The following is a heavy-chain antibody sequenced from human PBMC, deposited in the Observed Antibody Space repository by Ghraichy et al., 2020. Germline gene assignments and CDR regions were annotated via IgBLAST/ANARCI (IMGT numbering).Heavy chain of an antibody. V-gene: IGHV3-23*01. Sequence: GGSLRLSCAVSEFTFDGYPMTWVRQAPGKGLEWVSTLGADGRSTFYADSVKGRFTISRDKSKRTMYLQMNSLRADDTGVYYCAKEGGRLGEGAFDVWGQGTKVTVSS. J-gene: IGHJ3*01. CDR1: EFTFDGYP. CDR2: LGADGRST. CDR3: AKEGGRLGEGAFDV. D-gene: IGHD3-10*01.